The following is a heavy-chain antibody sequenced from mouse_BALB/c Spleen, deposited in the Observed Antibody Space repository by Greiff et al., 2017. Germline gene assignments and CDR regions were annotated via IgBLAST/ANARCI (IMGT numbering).Heavy chain of an antibody. CDR3: ARGDGNYDFDY. J-gene: IGHJ2*01. V-gene: IGHV5-4*02. Sequence: EVKLVESGGGLVKPGGSLKLSCAASGFTFSDYYMYWVRQTPEKRLEWVATISDGGSYTYYPDSVKGRFTISRDNAKNNLYLQMSSLKSEDTAMYYCARGDGNYDFDYWGQGTTLTVSS. D-gene: IGHD2-1*01. CDR1: GFTFSDYY. CDR2: ISDGGSYT.